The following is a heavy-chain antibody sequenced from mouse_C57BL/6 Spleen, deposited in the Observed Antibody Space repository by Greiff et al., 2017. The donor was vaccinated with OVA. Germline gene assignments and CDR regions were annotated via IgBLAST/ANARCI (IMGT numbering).Heavy chain of an antibody. V-gene: IGHV14-2*01. CDR2: IDPEDGDT. J-gene: IGHJ4*01. Sequence: VQLQQSGAELVKPGASVKLSCTASGFNIKDYYMHWVKQRTEQGLEWIGRIDPEDGDTKYAPKFQGKATLKADKSSNTAYLQLSSLTSEDSAVYYCAEGTIYYGSSYYAMDYWGQGTAVTVSS. CDR1: GFNIKDYY. D-gene: IGHD1-1*01. CDR3: AEGTIYYGSSYYAMDY.